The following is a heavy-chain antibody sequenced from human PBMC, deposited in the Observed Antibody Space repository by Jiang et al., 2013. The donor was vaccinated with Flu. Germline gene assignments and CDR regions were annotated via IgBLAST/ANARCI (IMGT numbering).Heavy chain of an antibody. CDR2: INAGNGNT. CDR3: ARDLANWNSRLFDY. Sequence: SVKASCKASGYTFTSYAMHWVRQAPGQRLEWMGWINAGNGNTKYSQKFQGRVTITRDTSASTAYMELSSLRSEDTAVYYCARDLANWNSRLFDYWGQGTLVTVSS. D-gene: IGHD1-7*01. J-gene: IGHJ4*02. V-gene: IGHV1-3*01. CDR1: GYTFTSYA.